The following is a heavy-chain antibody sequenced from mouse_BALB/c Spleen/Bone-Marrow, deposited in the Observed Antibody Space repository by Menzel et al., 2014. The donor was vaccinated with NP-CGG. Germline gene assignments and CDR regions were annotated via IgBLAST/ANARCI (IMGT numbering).Heavy chain of an antibody. V-gene: IGHV1S137*01. Sequence: QVQLQQSGAELVRPGVSVKISCKGSGYTFTDYAMHWVKQSHAKSLKWIGVISTYYGDASYNQKFKGKATMTVDKSSSTAYMELARLTSEDSAIYYCARRGNYDAMDYWGQGTSVTVSS. CDR1: GYTFTDYA. CDR3: ARRGNYDAMDY. CDR2: ISTYYGDA. D-gene: IGHD2-1*01. J-gene: IGHJ4*01.